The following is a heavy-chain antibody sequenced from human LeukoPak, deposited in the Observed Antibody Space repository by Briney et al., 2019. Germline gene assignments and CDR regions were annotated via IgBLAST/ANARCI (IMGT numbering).Heavy chain of an antibody. CDR2: INHSGST. CDR1: GGSFSGYY. J-gene: IGHJ4*02. Sequence: SETLSLTCAVYGGSFSGYYWSWIRQPPGKGLEWIGEINHSGSTNYNPSLKSRVTISVDTSKNQFSLTLSSVTAADRAVYYCARGRRYYDFWSGYYSYWGQGTLVTVSS. CDR3: ARGRRYYDFWSGYYSY. D-gene: IGHD3-3*01. V-gene: IGHV4-34*01.